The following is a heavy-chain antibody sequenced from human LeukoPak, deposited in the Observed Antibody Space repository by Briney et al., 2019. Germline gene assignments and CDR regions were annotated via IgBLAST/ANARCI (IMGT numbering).Heavy chain of an antibody. V-gene: IGHV3-21*01. CDR1: GITFGSYA. CDR3: ARVEFRDGYNQ. CDR2: ISSSSSYI. J-gene: IGHJ4*02. D-gene: IGHD5-24*01. Sequence: GGSLRLSCAASGITFGSYAMSWVRQAPGKGLEWVSSISSSSSYIYYADSVKGRFTISRDNAKNSLYLQMNSLRAEDTAVYYCARVEFRDGYNQWGQGTLVTVSS.